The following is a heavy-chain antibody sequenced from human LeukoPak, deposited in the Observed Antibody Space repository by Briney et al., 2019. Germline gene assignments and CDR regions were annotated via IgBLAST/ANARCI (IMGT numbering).Heavy chain of an antibody. J-gene: IGHJ4*02. CDR1: GFTFSGSA. V-gene: IGHV3-73*01. D-gene: IGHD3-3*01. CDR2: IRSKANSYAT. CDR3: TYAFWSGYYTRNFDY. Sequence: PGGSLRLSCAASGFTFSGSAMHWVRQASGKGLEWVGRIRSKANSYATAYAASVKGRFTISRDDSKNTAYLQMNSPKTEDTAVYYCTYAFWSGYYTRNFDYWGQGTLVTVSS.